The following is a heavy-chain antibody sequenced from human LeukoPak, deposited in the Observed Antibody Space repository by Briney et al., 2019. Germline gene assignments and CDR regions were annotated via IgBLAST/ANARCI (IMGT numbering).Heavy chain of an antibody. CDR1: GFTFSSYE. J-gene: IGHJ4*02. CDR3: ARSLAVAGGYFDY. Sequence: PGGSLRLSCAASGFTFSSYEMNWVRQAPGKGLEWVSSISSSSSYIYYADSVKGRFTISRDNAKNSLYLQMNSLRAEDTAVYYCARSLAVAGGYFDYWGQGTLVTVSS. D-gene: IGHD6-19*01. V-gene: IGHV3-21*01. CDR2: ISSSSSYI.